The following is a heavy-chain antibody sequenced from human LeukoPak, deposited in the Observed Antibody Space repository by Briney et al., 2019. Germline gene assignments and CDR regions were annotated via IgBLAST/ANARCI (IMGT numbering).Heavy chain of an antibody. J-gene: IGHJ5*02. V-gene: IGHV3-23*01. D-gene: IGHD2-2*01. CDR2: ISGSGGST. CDR3: ARSGYCSSTNCYQSGFDP. CDR1: GFTFSSYA. Sequence: GGSLRLSCAASGFTFSSYAMSWVRQAPGKGLEWVSAISGSGGSTYYADSVKGRFTISRDNSKNTLYLQMNSLRAEDTAVYYCARSGYCSSTNCYQSGFDPWGQGTLVTVSS.